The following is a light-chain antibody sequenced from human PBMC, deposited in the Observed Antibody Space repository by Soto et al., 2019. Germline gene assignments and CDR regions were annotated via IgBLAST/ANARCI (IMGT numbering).Light chain of an antibody. CDR1: QSVSSY. Sequence: ETALTQSPDTLSLSPGEIATLSCRASQSVSSYLAWYQQKPGQAPRLLIYGASTRATGIPARFSGSGSGTEFTLTISSLQSGDFAVYYCQQYNNWPTLTFGGGTKVDIK. V-gene: IGKV3-15*01. CDR2: GAS. CDR3: QQYNNWPTLT. J-gene: IGKJ4*01.